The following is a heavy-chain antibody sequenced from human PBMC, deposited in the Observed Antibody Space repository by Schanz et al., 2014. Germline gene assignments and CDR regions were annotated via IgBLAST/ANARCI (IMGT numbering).Heavy chain of an antibody. CDR2: IYYSGSS. J-gene: IGHJ3*02. CDR3: ARDRGHGDLPGDI. CDR1: GGSFSSNY. V-gene: IGHV4-34*11. Sequence: QVQLRQWGAGLLKPSETLSLTCAVYGGSFSSNYWSWIRQPPGKGLEWIGYIYYSGSSDYNPSLKSRVTISVDTSKNQFSLNLSSATAADTAVYYCARDRGHGDLPGDIWGQGTMVTVSS. D-gene: IGHD4-17*01.